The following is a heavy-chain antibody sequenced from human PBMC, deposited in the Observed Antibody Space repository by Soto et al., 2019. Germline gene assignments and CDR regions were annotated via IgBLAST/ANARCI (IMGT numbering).Heavy chain of an antibody. Sequence: EVQLVESGGGLVKPGESLRLSCAASGFSFSNAWMSWVRQAPGKGLEWVGRIKSKTDGGTTDYAAPVKGRFTISRDDSKNTVYLQMNSLKTEDTAVYYCGNGGEGGHDPWGQGTLVTVSS. CDR3: GNGGEGGHDP. CDR1: GFSFSNAW. CDR2: IKSKTDGGTT. D-gene: IGHD3-16*01. J-gene: IGHJ5*02. V-gene: IGHV3-15*01.